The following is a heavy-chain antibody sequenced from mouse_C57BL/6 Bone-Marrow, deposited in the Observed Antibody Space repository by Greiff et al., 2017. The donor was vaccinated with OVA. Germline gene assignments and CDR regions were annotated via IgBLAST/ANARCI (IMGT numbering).Heavy chain of an antibody. CDR1: GYTFTSYW. D-gene: IGHD2-1*01. CDR2: IYTGNSDN. CDR3: VLYVNFHYFDY. Sequence: EVQLQQSGTVLARPGASVKMSCKTSGYTFTSYWMHWVKQRPGPGLEWIGAIYTGNSDNSYNQTFKGKAKLTAVTSARTADMELSSLTNEDSTFYYGVLYVNFHYFDYWGQGTTLTVSS. J-gene: IGHJ2*01. V-gene: IGHV1-5*01.